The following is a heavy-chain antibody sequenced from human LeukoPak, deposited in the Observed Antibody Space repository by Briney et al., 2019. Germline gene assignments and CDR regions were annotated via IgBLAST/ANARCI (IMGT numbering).Heavy chain of an antibody. V-gene: IGHV4-39*07. D-gene: IGHD4-17*01. Sequence: SETLSLTCTVSGGSISSSSYYWSWIRQPPGKGLEWFGEINRSGSTNYNPSLKSRATISVDTSKNQFSLKLSSVTAADTAVYYCARGRYGDYVSPPLFTFDYWGQGTLVTVSS. CDR1: GGSISSSSYY. J-gene: IGHJ4*02. CDR3: ARGRYGDYVSPPLFTFDY. CDR2: INRSGST.